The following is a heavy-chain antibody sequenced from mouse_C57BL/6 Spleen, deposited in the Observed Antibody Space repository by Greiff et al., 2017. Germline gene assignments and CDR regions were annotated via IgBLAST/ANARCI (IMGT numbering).Heavy chain of an antibody. CDR3: ARTTCYGNSWYFDV. Sequence: VQGVESGPELVKPGASVKISCKASGYAFSSSWMNWVKQRPGKGLEWIGRIYPGDGGTNYNGKFKGKATLTADKSSSTAYMQLSSLTSEDSAVYFCARTTCYGNSWYFDVWGTGTTVTVSS. D-gene: IGHD2-10*01. CDR1: GYAFSSSW. J-gene: IGHJ1*03. V-gene: IGHV1-82*01. CDR2: IYPGDGGT.